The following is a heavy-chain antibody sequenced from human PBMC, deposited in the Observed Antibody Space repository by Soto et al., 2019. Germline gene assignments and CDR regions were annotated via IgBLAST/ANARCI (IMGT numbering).Heavy chain of an antibody. CDR2: INNSGGET. CDR3: AKGQSNAAAVRTNLDC. Sequence: VGSLRLSCAATGFTFSSYAMNWVRQAPGKRLEWVSVINNSGGETYYADSVKGRFTISRDNSKNTLFLQMNSLRAEDTAVYYCAKGQSNAAAVRTNLDCWGQGTLVTVSS. J-gene: IGHJ4*02. D-gene: IGHD6-13*01. CDR1: GFTFSSYA. V-gene: IGHV3-23*01.